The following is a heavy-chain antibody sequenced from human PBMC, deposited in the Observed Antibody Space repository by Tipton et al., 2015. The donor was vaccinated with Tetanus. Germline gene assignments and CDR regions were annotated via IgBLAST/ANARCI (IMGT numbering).Heavy chain of an antibody. CDR1: GFAFSRCA. J-gene: IGHJ4*02. CDR2: ISYDGSKK. Sequence: SLRLSCAASGFAFSRCAMHWVRQAPGKRLQWVAVISYDGSKKYYADSVKGRFTISRDDSKSTLYLQMNSLRPDDTAVYYCARDQGGYSYGSSDYWGQGTLVTVSS. CDR3: ARDQGGYSYGSSDY. V-gene: IGHV3-30-3*01. D-gene: IGHD5-18*01.